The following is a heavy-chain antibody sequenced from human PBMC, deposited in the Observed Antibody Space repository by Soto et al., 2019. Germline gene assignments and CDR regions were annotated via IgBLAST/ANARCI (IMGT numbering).Heavy chain of an antibody. CDR1: GFTFSSYA. Sequence: GGSLRLSCAASGFTFSSYAMHWVRQAPGKGLEWVAVISYDGSNKYYADSVKGRFTISRDNSKKTLYLQMNSLRAEDTAVYYCARGGSRPRDLHYWGPGTLVPVYS. J-gene: IGHJ4*02. CDR2: ISYDGSNK. V-gene: IGHV3-30-3*01. CDR3: ARGGSRPRDLHY. D-gene: IGHD2-15*01.